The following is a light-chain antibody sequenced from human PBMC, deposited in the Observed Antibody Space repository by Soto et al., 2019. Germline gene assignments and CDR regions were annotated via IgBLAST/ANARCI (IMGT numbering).Light chain of an antibody. J-gene: IGLJ1*01. V-gene: IGLV4-69*01. CDR3: QTWDAGILV. CDR1: SGHNNYA. CDR2: LNSDGSH. Sequence: QLVLTQSPSASASLGASVKLTCTLSSGHNNYAIAWHQQQPEKGPRYLMRLNSDGSHNKGDGIPDRFSGSSSGAERYLIISGLHSEDEADYYCQTWDAGILVFGTGTKLTVL.